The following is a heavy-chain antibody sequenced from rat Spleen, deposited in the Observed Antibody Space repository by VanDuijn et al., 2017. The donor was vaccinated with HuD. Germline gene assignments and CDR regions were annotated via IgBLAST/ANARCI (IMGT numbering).Heavy chain of an antibody. CDR3: TRAMYTTDYYYAKGYYVMDA. V-gene: IGHV5-22*01. CDR1: GFTFSGFY. CDR2: ISYADFTP. D-gene: IGHD1-6*01. Sequence: EVQLVESGGGLVQPGRSLKLSCAASGFTFSGFYMAWVRQTPKKGLEWVTSISYADFTPYYRDSVKGRFTISRDNSRNTLDLQMNSLRSEDTATYYCTRAMYTTDYYYAKGYYVMDAWGQGASVAVSS. J-gene: IGHJ4*01.